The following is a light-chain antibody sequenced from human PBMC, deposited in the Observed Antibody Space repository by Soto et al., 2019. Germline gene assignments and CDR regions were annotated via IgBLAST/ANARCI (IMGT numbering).Light chain of an antibody. CDR2: GAS. CDR3: HQYDSSPLT. J-gene: IGKJ4*01. CDR1: QSVSSSY. Sequence: EIVLTQSPGTLSLSPGERATLSCRASQSVSSSYLAWYQQKPGQAPRLLIYGASSRATGIPDRFSCSGSGTDFTLTISRLEPEDFAVYSCHQYDSSPLTFGGGTKVEIK. V-gene: IGKV3-20*01.